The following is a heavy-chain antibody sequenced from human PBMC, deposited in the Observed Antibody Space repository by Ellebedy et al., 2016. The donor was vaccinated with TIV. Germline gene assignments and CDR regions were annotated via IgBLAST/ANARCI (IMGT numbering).Heavy chain of an antibody. V-gene: IGHV3-53*01. J-gene: IGHJ2*01. D-gene: IGHD1-26*01. CDR2: VYSGGNT. Sequence: GGSLRLSCAASGFTVSNNYMNWVRQAPGKGLEWVSVVYSGGNTDYADSVKGRFTISRDDSKTTLYLHMNSLRAEDTAVYYCARDPLQSGGYYCNWYFDLWGRGTLVTVSS. CDR1: GFTVSNNY. CDR3: ARDPLQSGGYYCNWYFDL.